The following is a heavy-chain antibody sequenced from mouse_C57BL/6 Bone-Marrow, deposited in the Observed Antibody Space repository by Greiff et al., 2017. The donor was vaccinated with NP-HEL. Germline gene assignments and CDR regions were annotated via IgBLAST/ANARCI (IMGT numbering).Heavy chain of an antibody. D-gene: IGHD2-5*01. CDR3: ARHEDRSYSNYVFAY. CDR2: FYPGSGSI. V-gene: IGHV1-62-2*01. CDR1: GYTFTEYT. J-gene: IGHJ3*01. Sequence: VQRVESGAELVKPGASVKLSCKASGYTFTEYTIHWVKQRSGQGLEWIGWFYPGSGSIKYNEKFKDKATLTADKSSSTVYMELSRLTSEDSAVYFCARHEDRSYSNYVFAYWGQGTLVTVSA.